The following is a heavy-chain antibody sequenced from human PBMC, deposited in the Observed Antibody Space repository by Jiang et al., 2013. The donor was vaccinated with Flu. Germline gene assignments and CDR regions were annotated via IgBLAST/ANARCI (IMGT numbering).Heavy chain of an antibody. CDR3: ARDVDRAKFDY. CDR1: GGSISSYY. D-gene: IGHD2-21*01. Sequence: LLKPSETLSLTCTVSGGSISSYYWSWIRQPPGKGLEWIGYIYYSGSTNYNPSLKSRVTISVDTSKNQFSLKLSSVTAADTAVYYCARDVDRAKFDYWGQGTLVTVSS. CDR2: IYYSGST. J-gene: IGHJ4*02. V-gene: IGHV4-59*01.